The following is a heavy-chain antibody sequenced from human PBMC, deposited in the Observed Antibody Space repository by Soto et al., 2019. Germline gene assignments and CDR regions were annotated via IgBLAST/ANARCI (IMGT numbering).Heavy chain of an antibody. D-gene: IGHD2-15*01. J-gene: IGHJ6*02. CDR3: ARDDSEGMDV. CDR1: GGSISSGPYY. CDR2: IYYSGST. V-gene: IGHV4-31*03. Sequence: SETLSLTCTVSGGSISSGPYYWSWIRQHPGKGLEWIGYIYYSGSTYSNPSLKSRVTISIDTSKNQFSLKLSSVTVADTAVYYCARDDSEGMDVWGQGTTVT.